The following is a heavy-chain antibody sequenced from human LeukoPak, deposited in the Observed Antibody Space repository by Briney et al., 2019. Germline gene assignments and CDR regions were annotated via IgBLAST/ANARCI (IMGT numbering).Heavy chain of an antibody. CDR2: IRGEAYDGTT. V-gene: IGHV3-49*04. Sequence: GGSLRLSCTTSGFTSGDYALSWVRQAPGKGLELLGLIRGEAYDGTTEYAASVKGRFTISRDDSKSIAYLQLNSLKVEDTAVYFCTRDRYGDYVAYWGKGTLVTVSS. D-gene: IGHD4-17*01. CDR3: TRDRYGDYVAY. CDR1: GFTSGDYA. J-gene: IGHJ4*02.